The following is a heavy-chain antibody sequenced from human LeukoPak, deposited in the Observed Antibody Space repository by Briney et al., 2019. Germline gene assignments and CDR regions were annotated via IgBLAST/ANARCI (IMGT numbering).Heavy chain of an antibody. V-gene: IGHV3-64D*09. D-gene: IGHD6-6*01. CDR2: ISSKGVST. CDR1: GFTISIYA. CDR3: VKGGQYSSSSHFDY. Sequence: PGGSLRLSCSASGFTISIYAMHWVRQAPGKGLEYVSGISSKGVSTYYADSVKGRFTISRDNSKDTMFLQMSSLRAEDTAVYYCVKGGQYSSSSHFDYWGQGTLVTVSS. J-gene: IGHJ4*02.